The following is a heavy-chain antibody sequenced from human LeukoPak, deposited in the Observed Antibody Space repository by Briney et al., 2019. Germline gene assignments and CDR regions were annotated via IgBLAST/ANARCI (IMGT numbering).Heavy chain of an antibody. V-gene: IGHV3-21*01. CDR1: GFTFSSYS. D-gene: IGHD3-3*01. Sequence: GGSLRLSCAASGFTFSSYSMNWVRQAPGKGLEWVSPISSSSSYIYYADSVKGRFTISRDNAKNSLYLQMNSLRAEDTAVYYCANDFWSGYHILWGQGTLVTVSS. J-gene: IGHJ4*02. CDR2: ISSSSSYI. CDR3: ANDFWSGYHIL.